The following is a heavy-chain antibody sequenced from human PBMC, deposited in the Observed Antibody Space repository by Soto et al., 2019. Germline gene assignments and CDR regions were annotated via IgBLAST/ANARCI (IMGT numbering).Heavy chain of an antibody. V-gene: IGHV4-34*01. Sequence: SETLSLTCAVYGGSFSGYYWSWIRQPPGKGLEWIGEINHSGNTNYNPSLESRVTISVDTSKNQFSLMLSSVTAADTAVYYCACGYSSSWYRTDYWGQGTLVTVSS. CDR2: INHSGNT. J-gene: IGHJ4*02. CDR1: GGSFSGYY. CDR3: ACGYSSSWYRTDY. D-gene: IGHD6-13*01.